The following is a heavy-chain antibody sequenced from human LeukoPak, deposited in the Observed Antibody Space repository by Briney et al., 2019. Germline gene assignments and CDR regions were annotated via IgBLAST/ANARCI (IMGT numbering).Heavy chain of an antibody. V-gene: IGHV4-34*01. CDR3: ARFIFGVVIIPKYYFDY. CDR1: GGSFSGYY. D-gene: IGHD3-3*02. CDR2: INHSGST. Sequence: PSETLSLTCAVYGGSFSGYYWSWIRQPPGKGLEWIGEINHSGSTNYNPSLKRRVTISVDTSKNQFSLKLSSVTAADTAVYYCARFIFGVVIIPKYYFDYWGQGTLVTVSS. J-gene: IGHJ4*02.